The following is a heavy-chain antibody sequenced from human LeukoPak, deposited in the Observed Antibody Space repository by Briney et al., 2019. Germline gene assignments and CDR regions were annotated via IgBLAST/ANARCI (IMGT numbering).Heavy chain of an antibody. J-gene: IGHJ4*02. Sequence: GGSLRLSCAASGFTFNSYWMSWVRQAPGKGLEWVSAISGSGGSTYYADSVKGRFTISRDNSKNTLYLQMNSLRAEDTAVYYCAKQTRWDTAMVTPDYWGQGTLVTVSS. V-gene: IGHV3-23*01. CDR1: GFTFNSYW. CDR2: ISGSGGST. CDR3: AKQTRWDTAMVTPDY. D-gene: IGHD5-18*01.